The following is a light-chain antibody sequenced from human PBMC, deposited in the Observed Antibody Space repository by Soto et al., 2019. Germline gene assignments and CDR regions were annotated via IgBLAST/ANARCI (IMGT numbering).Light chain of an antibody. CDR3: QSYDSSLSGSRV. CDR1: SSNVGAGFD. CDR2: GNN. V-gene: IGLV1-40*01. Sequence: QSVLTQPPSVSGAPGQSVTISCTGSSSNVGAGFDVHWYQQLPGTAPKLLIYGNNDRPSGVPDRFSGSKSGTSASLAITGLQDEDEADYYCQSYDSSLSGSRVFGTGTKLTVL. J-gene: IGLJ1*01.